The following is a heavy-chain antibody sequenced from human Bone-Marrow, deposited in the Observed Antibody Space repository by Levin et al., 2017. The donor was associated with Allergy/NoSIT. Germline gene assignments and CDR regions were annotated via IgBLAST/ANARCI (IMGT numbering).Heavy chain of an antibody. CDR1: GFTFRRYS. CDR2: ISDRSDYI. CDR3: ARDNTVFGVVSGLDY. J-gene: IGHJ4*02. D-gene: IGHD3-3*01. Sequence: GESLKISCTASGFTFRRYSMNWVRQAPGGGLEWVSSISDRSDYIYYADSVKGRFTISRDNAKNSLYLQMDSLRVDDTAVYYCARDNTVFGVVSGLDYWGQGTLVTVSS. V-gene: IGHV3-21*01.